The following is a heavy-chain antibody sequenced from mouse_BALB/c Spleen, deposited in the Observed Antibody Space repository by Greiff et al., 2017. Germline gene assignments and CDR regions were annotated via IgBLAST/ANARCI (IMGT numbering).Heavy chain of an antibody. V-gene: IGHV1S16*01. D-gene: IGHD4-1*01. CDR2: INPSNGGT. J-gene: IGHJ1*01. Sequence: VQLQQSGAELVKPGASVKLSCKASGYTFTRYYMYWVKQRPGQGLEWIGEINPSNGGTNFNEKFKSKATLTVDKSSSTAYMQLSSLTSEDSAVYYCTLLTGFDVWGAGTTVTVSS. CDR3: TLLTGFDV. CDR1: GYTFTRYY.